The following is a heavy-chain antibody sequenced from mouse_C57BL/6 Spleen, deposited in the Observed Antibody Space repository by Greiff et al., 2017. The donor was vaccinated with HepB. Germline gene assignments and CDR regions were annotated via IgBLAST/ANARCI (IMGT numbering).Heavy chain of an antibody. D-gene: IGHD2-5*01. CDR3: AIPHYYSNYDYYAMDY. CDR1: GYTFTSYW. J-gene: IGHJ4*01. CDR2: IHPSDSDT. V-gene: IGHV1-74*01. Sequence: QVQLQQPGAELVKPGASVKVSCKASGYTFTSYWMHWVKQRPGQGLEWIGRIHPSDSDTNYNQKFKGKATLTADKSSSTAYMQLSSLTSEDSAVYYCAIPHYYSNYDYYAMDYWGQGTSVTVSS.